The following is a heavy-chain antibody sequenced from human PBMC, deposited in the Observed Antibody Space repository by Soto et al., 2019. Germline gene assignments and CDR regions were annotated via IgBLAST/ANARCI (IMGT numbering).Heavy chain of an antibody. J-gene: IGHJ6*02. CDR2: INPNSGGT. D-gene: IGHD2-8*01. CDR1: GYTFTDYY. V-gene: IGHV1-2*02. CDR3: ARDVTRTQSCTNGVCYYHYYDMDV. Sequence: QVQLVQSGAEVKKPGASLKVSCKASGYTFTDYYVHWVRQAPGQGLEWMGWINPNSGGTKTAQKFQGQVTVTRDTSISTAYMDLSRLRSDDTAVYYCARDVTRTQSCTNGVCYYHYYDMDVWGQGTMVTVSS.